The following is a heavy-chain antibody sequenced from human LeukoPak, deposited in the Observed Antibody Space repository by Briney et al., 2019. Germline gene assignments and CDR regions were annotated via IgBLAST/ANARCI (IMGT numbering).Heavy chain of an antibody. CDR3: AKGFGGVIVDLDS. CDR2: ISSSGSPI. Sequence: PGGSLRLSCAASGFTFSSYEMNWVRQAPGKGLEWVSYISSSGSPIYYADSVKDRFTISRDYAKNSLYLQMNSLRAEDTAVYYCAKGFGGVIVDLDSWGQGTLVTVSS. CDR1: GFTFSSYE. J-gene: IGHJ4*02. D-gene: IGHD3-16*02. V-gene: IGHV3-48*03.